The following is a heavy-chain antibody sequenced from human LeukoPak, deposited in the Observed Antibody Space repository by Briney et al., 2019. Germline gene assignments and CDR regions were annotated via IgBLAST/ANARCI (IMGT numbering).Heavy chain of an antibody. CDR3: AGGAYVWGSYRYSFDY. CDR1: GYTLTSYA. Sequence: ASVKVSCKASGYTLTSYAMHWVRQAPGQRLEWMGWINAGNGNTKYSQKFQGRVTITRDTSASTAYMELSSLRSEDTAVYYCAGGAYVWGSYRYSFDYWGQGTLVTVSS. J-gene: IGHJ4*02. D-gene: IGHD3-16*02. CDR2: INAGNGNT. V-gene: IGHV1-3*01.